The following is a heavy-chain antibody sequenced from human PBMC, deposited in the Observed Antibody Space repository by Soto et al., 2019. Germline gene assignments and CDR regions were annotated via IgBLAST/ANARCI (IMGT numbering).Heavy chain of an antibody. CDR1: GYTFSGFY. CDR3: ASAAVTGTAGLDF. J-gene: IGHJ4*02. V-gene: IGHV1-2*02. Sequence: QVLLLQSGAEVKKPGASVKVSCKASGYTFSGFYMHWVRQAPGQGLEWMGWINPNSGGTKSAEKFQGRVTMTRDTSISPAYMELSILTSDDTAVYYCASAAVTGTAGLDFWGQGTQVTVSS. CDR2: INPNSGGT. D-gene: IGHD6-19*01.